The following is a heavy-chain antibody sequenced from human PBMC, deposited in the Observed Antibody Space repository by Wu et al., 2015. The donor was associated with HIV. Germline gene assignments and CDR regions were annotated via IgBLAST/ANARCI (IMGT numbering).Heavy chain of an antibody. J-gene: IGHJ5*02. CDR3: ARDGPLPSVWYWFGP. CDR1: GGTFSSNG. D-gene: IGHD6-19*01. V-gene: IGHV1-69*13. CDR2: IIPVFGTA. Sequence: QVQLVQSGAEVKKPGSSVKVSSKASGGTFSSNGITWVRQAPGQGLEWMGRIIPVFGTANYAQKFQGRVTITADESTSIAYMELNNLRSDDTAVYYCARDGPLPSVWYWFGPWGQGTLVTVSS.